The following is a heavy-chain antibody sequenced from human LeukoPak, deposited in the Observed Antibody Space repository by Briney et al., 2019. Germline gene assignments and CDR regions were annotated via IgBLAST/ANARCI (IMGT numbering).Heavy chain of an antibody. CDR3: ANGYYDSSGYLPYYYYGMDV. J-gene: IGHJ6*02. V-gene: IGHV1-46*01. CDR1: RYTFTSYY. CDR2: INPSGGST. D-gene: IGHD3-22*01. Sequence: GASVKVSCKASRYTFTSYYMHWVRQAPGQGLEWMGIINPSGGSTSYAQKFQGRVTITADESTSTVYMELSSLRSEDTAVYYCANGYYDSSGYLPYYYYGMDVWGQGTTVTVSS.